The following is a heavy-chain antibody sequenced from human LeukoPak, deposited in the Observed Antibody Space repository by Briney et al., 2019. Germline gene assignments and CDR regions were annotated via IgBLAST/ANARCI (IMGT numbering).Heavy chain of an antibody. J-gene: IGHJ6*04. D-gene: IGHD3-9*01. Sequence: GGSLRLSCAASGFTFSSYEMNWVRQAPGKGLEWVSYISSSGSTIYYADSVKGRFTISRDNAKNSLYLQMNSLRAEDTAVYYCARGYNFDWSPDGMDVWGKGTTVTVSS. CDR1: GFTFSSYE. CDR2: ISSSGSTI. CDR3: ARGYNFDWSPDGMDV. V-gene: IGHV3-48*03.